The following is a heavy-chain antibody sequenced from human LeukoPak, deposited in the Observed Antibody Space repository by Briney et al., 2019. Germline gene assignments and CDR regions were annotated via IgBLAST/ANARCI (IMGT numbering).Heavy chain of an antibody. CDR3: ARAGYCSGGSCYQNANWFDP. CDR2: FDPEHNET. D-gene: IGHD2-15*01. V-gene: IGHV1-24*01. Sequence: ASVKVSCKLSGYTLTELSMHWVRQAPGKGLEWMGGFDPEHNETIYTQKFQGRVTMTEDTSTDTAYMELSSLRSEDTAVYYCARAGYCSGGSCYQNANWFDPWGQGTLVTVAS. CDR1: GYTLTELS. J-gene: IGHJ5*02.